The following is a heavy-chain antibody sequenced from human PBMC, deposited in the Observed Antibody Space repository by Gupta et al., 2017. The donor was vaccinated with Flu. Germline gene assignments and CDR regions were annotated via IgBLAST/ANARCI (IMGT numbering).Heavy chain of an antibody. Sequence: QVHLVQSGAEVKKPGASVKVSCKASGYTFTTYAMNWVRQVPGQRLEWMGWINAGNGNTKYSQKFQRRVTITRDTSASTVYMKLTSLRSEDTALYYCARDRAGELGDYWGQGTLVTVSS. CDR1: GYTFTTYA. D-gene: IGHD3-16*01. CDR2: INAGNGNT. J-gene: IGHJ4*02. CDR3: ARDRAGELGDY. V-gene: IGHV1-3*01.